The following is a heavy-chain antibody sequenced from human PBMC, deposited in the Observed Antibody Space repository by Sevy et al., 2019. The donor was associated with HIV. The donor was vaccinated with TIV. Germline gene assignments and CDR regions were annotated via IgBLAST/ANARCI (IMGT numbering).Heavy chain of an antibody. Sequence: ASVKVSCKASGYTFTSYDINWVRQATGQGLEWMGWMNPNSGNTGYPQKFQGRATMTRNTSISTAYMELSSLRSEDTAVYYCARGGGYSYGSGIYYYYYGMDVWGQGTTVTVSS. CDR2: MNPNSGNT. CDR1: GYTFTSYD. CDR3: ARGGGYSYGSGIYYYYYGMDV. D-gene: IGHD5-18*01. J-gene: IGHJ6*02. V-gene: IGHV1-8*01.